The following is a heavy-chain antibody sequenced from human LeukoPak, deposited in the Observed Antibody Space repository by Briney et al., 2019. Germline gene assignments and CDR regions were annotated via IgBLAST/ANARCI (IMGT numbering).Heavy chain of an antibody. J-gene: IGHJ4*02. D-gene: IGHD3-22*01. Sequence: GASVKVSCKASGYTFTSYGISWVRQAPGQGLEWMRWISAYNGNTNYAQKLQGRVTMTTDTSTSTAYMELRSLRSDDTAVYYCARAHYYDSSGYSGGYWGQGTLVTVSS. V-gene: IGHV1-18*01. CDR3: ARAHYYDSSGYSGGY. CDR2: ISAYNGNT. CDR1: GYTFTSYG.